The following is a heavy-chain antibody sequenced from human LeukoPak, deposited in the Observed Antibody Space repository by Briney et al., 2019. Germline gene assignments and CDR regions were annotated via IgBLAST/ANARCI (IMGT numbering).Heavy chain of an antibody. CDR3: ARGDFGETNTAFDV. CDR2: INPNRAST. V-gene: IGHV1-8*03. CDR1: GYTFTDDD. Sequence: GASVSVSCTPSGYTFTDDDVHWVRQAPGQGVEWRGGINPNRASTNYAQRLQGRVTFTRHTSLSIAYMELSSLPSEDAAVYFCARGDFGETNTAFDVWGQGTLVAVSS. D-gene: IGHD4-17*01. J-gene: IGHJ3*01.